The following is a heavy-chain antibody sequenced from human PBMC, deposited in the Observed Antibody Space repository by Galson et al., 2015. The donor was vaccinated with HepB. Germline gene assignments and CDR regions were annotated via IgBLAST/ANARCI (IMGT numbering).Heavy chain of an antibody. J-gene: IGHJ4*02. V-gene: IGHV5-10-1*01. Sequence: QSGAEVKKPGESLRISCKGSGYSFTSYWISWVRQMPGKGLEWMGRIDPSDSYTNYSPSFQGHVTISADKSISTAYLQWSSLKASDTAMYYCARREGGYYDSSGYLGNDYWGQGTLVTVSS. CDR1: GYSFTSYW. CDR3: ARREGGYYDSSGYLGNDY. CDR2: IDPSDSYT. D-gene: IGHD3-22*01.